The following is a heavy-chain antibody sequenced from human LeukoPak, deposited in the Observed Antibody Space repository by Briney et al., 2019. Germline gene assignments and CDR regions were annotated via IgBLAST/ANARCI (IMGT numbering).Heavy chain of an antibody. Sequence: GGSLRLSCAASGFTFSSYGMHWVRQAPGKGLEWVAVIWYDGSNKYYADSVKGRFTISRDNSRNTLYLQMNSLRAEDTAVYYCARDGEYSSYDYYYYGMDVWGQGTTVTVSS. D-gene: IGHD6-6*01. V-gene: IGHV3-33*01. CDR3: ARDGEYSSYDYYYYGMDV. CDR2: IWYDGSNK. J-gene: IGHJ6*02. CDR1: GFTFSSYG.